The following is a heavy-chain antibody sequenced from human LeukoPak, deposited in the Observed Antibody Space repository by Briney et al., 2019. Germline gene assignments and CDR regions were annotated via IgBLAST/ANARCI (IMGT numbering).Heavy chain of an antibody. D-gene: IGHD5-12*01. CDR2: ITGSGDSI. Sequence: GGSLRLSCGVSGFTLRSYAMNWVRQAPGKGLEWVSGITGSGDSIYYADSVKARFSISRDNSKNTLYLQMNSLRAEDTAVYYRAKSWTASGLLVRLIDYWGQGTLVTVSS. J-gene: IGHJ4*02. CDR1: GFTLRSYA. CDR3: AKSWTASGLLVRLIDY. V-gene: IGHV3-23*01.